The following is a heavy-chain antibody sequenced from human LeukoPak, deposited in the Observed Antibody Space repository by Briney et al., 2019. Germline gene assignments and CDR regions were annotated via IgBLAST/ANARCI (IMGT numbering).Heavy chain of an antibody. CDR1: GGSISSSSYY. Sequence: SETLSLTCTVSGGSISSSSYYWGWIRQPPGKGLEWIGSIYYSGSTYYNPSLKSRVTISVDTSKNQFSLKLSSVTAADTAVYYCARRGSSWYWYFDYWGQGTLVTVSS. CDR3: ARRGSSWYWYFDY. V-gene: IGHV4-39*01. CDR2: IYYSGST. J-gene: IGHJ4*02. D-gene: IGHD6-13*01.